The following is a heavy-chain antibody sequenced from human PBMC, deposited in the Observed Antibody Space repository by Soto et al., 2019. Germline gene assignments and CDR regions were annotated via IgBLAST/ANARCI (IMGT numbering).Heavy chain of an antibody. J-gene: IGHJ3*02. CDR3: AKGLEIVVVTWDAFDI. Sequence: GGSLRLSCAASGFTFDDYTMHWVRQAPGKGLEWVSLISWDGGSTYYADSVKGRFTISRDNSKNSLYLQMNSLRTEDTALYYCAKGLEIVVVTWDAFDIWGQGTMVTVSS. D-gene: IGHD2-21*02. V-gene: IGHV3-43*01. CDR1: GFTFDDYT. CDR2: ISWDGGST.